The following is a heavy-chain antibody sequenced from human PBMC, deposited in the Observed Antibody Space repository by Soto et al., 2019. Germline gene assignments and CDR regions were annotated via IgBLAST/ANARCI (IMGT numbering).Heavy chain of an antibody. CDR1: GYTFTSYD. D-gene: IGHD3-3*01. V-gene: IGHV1-8*01. CDR3: ASECVRGMDL. J-gene: IGHJ6*02. Sequence: QVQLVQSGAEVKKPGASVKVSCKASGYTFTSYDINWVRQATGQGLEWMGWMNPNSANTGYAQKSQGRVTITRNPSITTAYMELSILTSEATTVYSSASECVRGMDLWGQGTTVTVSS. CDR2: MNPNSANT.